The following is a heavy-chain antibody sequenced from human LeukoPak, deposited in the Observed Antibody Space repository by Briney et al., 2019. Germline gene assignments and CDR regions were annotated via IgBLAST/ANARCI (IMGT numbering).Heavy chain of an antibody. D-gene: IGHD2-15*01. Sequence: GASVKVSCEASGYTFTSYGISWVRQAPGQGLEWMGWISAYNGNTNYAQKLQGRVTMTTDTSTSTAYMELRSLRSDDTAVYHCASFYSSEAFDIWGQGTMVTVSS. CDR3: ASFYSSEAFDI. V-gene: IGHV1-18*01. CDR2: ISAYNGNT. J-gene: IGHJ3*02. CDR1: GYTFTSYG.